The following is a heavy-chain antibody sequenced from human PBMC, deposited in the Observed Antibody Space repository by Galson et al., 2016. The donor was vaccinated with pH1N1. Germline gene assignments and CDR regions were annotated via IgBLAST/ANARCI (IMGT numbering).Heavy chain of an antibody. V-gene: IGHV4-31*03. CDR3: ARGVSVAGTPRLDY. J-gene: IGHJ4*02. D-gene: IGHD6-19*01. CDR1: GGSISSGGYY. CDR2: IFYSGST. Sequence: LSLTCTVSGGSISSGGYYWSWIRQHPGKGLEWIGYIFYSGSTYYNPSLKSRVTISVDTSKNRFSLKLSSVTAADTAVYYCARGVSVAGTPRLDYWGQGTLVTVSS.